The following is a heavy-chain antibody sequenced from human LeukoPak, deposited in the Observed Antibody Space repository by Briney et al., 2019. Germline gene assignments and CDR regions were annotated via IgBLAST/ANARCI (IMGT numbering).Heavy chain of an antibody. J-gene: IGHJ5*02. D-gene: IGHD6-13*01. CDR3: ARIRYSSSWHNNWFDP. CDR2: ISSSSSYI. CDR1: GLTFSSYS. Sequence: GGSLRLSCAASGLTFSSYSMNWVRQAPGKGLEWVSSISSSSSYIYYADSVKGRFTISRDNAKNSLYLQMNSLRAEDTAVYYCARIRYSSSWHNNWFDPWGQGTLVTVSS. V-gene: IGHV3-21*01.